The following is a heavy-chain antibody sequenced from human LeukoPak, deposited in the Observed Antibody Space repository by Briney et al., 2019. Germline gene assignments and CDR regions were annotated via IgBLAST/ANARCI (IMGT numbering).Heavy chain of an antibody. J-gene: IGHJ4*02. CDR1: GFTVSSSY. CDR3: AREGGYSSSWYRGYYFDY. D-gene: IGHD6-13*01. CDR2: ISSSGSTI. Sequence: PGGSLRLSCAASGFTVSSSYMSWVRQAPGKGLEWVSYISSSGSTIYYADSVKGRFTISRDNAKNSLYLQMNSLRAEDTAVYYCAREGGYSSSWYRGYYFDYWGQGTLVTVSS. V-gene: IGHV3-11*04.